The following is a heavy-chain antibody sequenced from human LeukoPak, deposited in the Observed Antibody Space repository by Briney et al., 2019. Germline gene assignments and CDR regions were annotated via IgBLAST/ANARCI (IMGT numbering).Heavy chain of an antibody. CDR1: GFTFTSSA. CDR2: IVVGSGNT. J-gene: IGHJ4*02. Sequence: AAPVKVSCKASGFTFTSSAMQWVRQARGQRLEWIGWIVVGSGNTNYAQKFQERVTITRDMSTSTAYMELSSLRSEDTAVYFCARAEITQFGELLSDIDYWGQGTLVTVSS. D-gene: IGHD3-10*01. V-gene: IGHV1-58*02. CDR3: ARAEITQFGELLSDIDY.